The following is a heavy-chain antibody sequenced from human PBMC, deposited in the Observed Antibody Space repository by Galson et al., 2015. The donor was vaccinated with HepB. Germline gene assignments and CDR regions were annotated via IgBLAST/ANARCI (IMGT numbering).Heavy chain of an antibody. J-gene: IGHJ5*02. V-gene: IGHV5-51*01. CDR2: IYPGDSDT. Sequence: QSGAEVKKPGESLKISCKGSGYSFSDYWIGWVRQMPGKGLEWLGIIYPGDSDTRYSPSFQGQVTISAAKSIATTHLQWSSLKAPDTAMYYCARHGFSLWFGEEFDLWGQRTLVTVSS. D-gene: IGHD3-10*01. CDR3: ARHGFSLWFGEEFDL. CDR1: GYSFSDYW.